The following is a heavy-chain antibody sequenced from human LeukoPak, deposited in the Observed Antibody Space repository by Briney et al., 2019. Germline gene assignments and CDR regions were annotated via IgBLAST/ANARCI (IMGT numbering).Heavy chain of an antibody. Sequence: GRSLRLSCAASGFTFSSHGMHWVRQAPGKGLEWVAVISYDGSNKYYADSVKGRFTISRDNSKNTLYLQMNSLRAEDTAVYYCAKVNTPYTGIVGAEPFDYWGQGTLVTVSS. V-gene: IGHV3-30*18. J-gene: IGHJ4*02. CDR3: AKVNTPYTGIVGAEPFDY. D-gene: IGHD1-26*01. CDR2: ISYDGSNK. CDR1: GFTFSSHG.